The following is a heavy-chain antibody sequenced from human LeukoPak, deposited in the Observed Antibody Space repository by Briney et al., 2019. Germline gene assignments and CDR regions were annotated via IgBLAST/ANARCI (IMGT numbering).Heavy chain of an antibody. Sequence: GGSLRLSCSASGFTFSSYAMHWVRQAPGKGLEYVSAISSNGGSTYYADSVKGRFTISRDNSKNTLYLQMSSLRAEDTAVYYCAREIRSTVADYFDYWGQGTLVTVSS. CDR1: GFTFSSYA. J-gene: IGHJ4*02. CDR2: ISSNGGST. CDR3: AREIRSTVADYFDY. D-gene: IGHD4-23*01. V-gene: IGHV3-64D*06.